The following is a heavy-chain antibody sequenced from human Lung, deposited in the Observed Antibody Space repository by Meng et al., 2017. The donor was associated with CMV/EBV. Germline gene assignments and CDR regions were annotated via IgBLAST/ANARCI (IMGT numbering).Heavy chain of an antibody. J-gene: IGHJ6*02. CDR3: ARNNCSSTSCYSLYYYGMDV. CDR1: GFTVSSNY. CDR2: IYSGGST. D-gene: IGHD2-2*01. V-gene: IGHV3-53*01. Sequence: SCAASGFTVSSNYMSWVRQAPGKGLEWVSVIYSGGSTYYADSVKGRFTISRDNSKNTLYLQMNSLRAEDTAVYYCARNNCSSTSCYSLYYYGMDVWGQGXTVTVSS.